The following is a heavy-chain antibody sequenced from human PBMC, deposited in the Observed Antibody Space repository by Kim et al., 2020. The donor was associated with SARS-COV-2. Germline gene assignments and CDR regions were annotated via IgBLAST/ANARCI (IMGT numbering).Heavy chain of an antibody. J-gene: IGHJ4*02. CDR1: GFTFSNFS. D-gene: IGHD3-10*01. Sequence: GGSLRLSCAASGFTFSNFSMGWVRQSSVKGLEWVATIKYDGSEEDYMDSVKGRFTISRDNAKNSLFLQMNSLRAEDTAVYCCATSMGRGAPGYWGQGTLVTVS. CDR2: IKYDGSEE. V-gene: IGHV3-7*03. CDR3: ATSMGRGAPGY.